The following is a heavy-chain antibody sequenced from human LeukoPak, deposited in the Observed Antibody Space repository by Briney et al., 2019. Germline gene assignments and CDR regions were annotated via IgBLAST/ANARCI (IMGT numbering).Heavy chain of an antibody. CDR2: IYYSGST. CDR1: GASVSSGSYY. CDR3: ARLNWVPGSIWPKIDS. J-gene: IGHJ4*02. D-gene: IGHD6-13*01. V-gene: IGHV4-61*01. Sequence: PSETLSLTCTVSGASVSSGSYYWSWVRQPPGKGLEWIGYIYYSGSTNYNPSLKSRVTISLDTSKNQFSLNLSSVTAADTAVYYCARLNWVPGSIWPKIDSWGQGTLVTVSS.